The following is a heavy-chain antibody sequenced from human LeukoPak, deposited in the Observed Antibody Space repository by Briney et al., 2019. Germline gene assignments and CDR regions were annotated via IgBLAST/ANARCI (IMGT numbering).Heavy chain of an antibody. D-gene: IGHD3-9*01. CDR3: ARGGYDILTGPYRVRYYFDY. J-gene: IGHJ4*02. V-gene: IGHV1-2*02. CDR2: MNPNSGDI. CDR1: GYTFTGYY. Sequence: ASVKVSCKASGYTFTGYYMHWVRQAPGQGLEWMGWMNPNSGDIHYAQKFQGRVTMTRDTSISTAYMDLSRLGSDDTAVYYCARGGYDILTGPYRVRYYFDYWGQGTLVTVSS.